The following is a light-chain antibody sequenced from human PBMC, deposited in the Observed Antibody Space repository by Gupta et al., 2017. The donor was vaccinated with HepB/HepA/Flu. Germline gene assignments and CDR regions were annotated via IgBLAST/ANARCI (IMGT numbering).Light chain of an antibody. CDR3: QQYNNWPPET. J-gene: IGKJ1*01. CDR1: QCVSST. CDR2: GAS. Sequence: EIVMTQSPATLSVSPGERATLSCRASQCVSSTLAWYQQKPGQAPRLLIYGASTRATGIPARFSGSGSGTEFTLTISSLQSEDFAVYDCQQYNNWPPETFGQGTKVEIK. V-gene: IGKV3-15*01.